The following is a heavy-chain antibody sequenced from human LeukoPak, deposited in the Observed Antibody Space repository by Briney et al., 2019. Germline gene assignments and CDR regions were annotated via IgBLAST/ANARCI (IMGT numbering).Heavy chain of an antibody. Sequence: GGSLRLSCEASGFTFSNYWMTWVRQAPGKGLEWVANIKADGSEKHYVDSVKGRFTISRDNAKNSLYLQMNSLRAEDTAVYYCARDKAGGLDYWGQGTLVTVSS. CDR2: IKADGSEK. J-gene: IGHJ4*02. CDR3: ARDKAGGLDY. V-gene: IGHV3-7*01. CDR1: GFTFSNYW. D-gene: IGHD3-16*01.